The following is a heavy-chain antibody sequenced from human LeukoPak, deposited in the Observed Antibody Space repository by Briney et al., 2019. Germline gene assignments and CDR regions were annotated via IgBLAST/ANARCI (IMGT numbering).Heavy chain of an antibody. CDR1: GYSFTSYW. CDR3: ARSPKYYYGSGSYYNGLVSKGYYYMDV. D-gene: IGHD3-10*01. Sequence: GESLKISCKGSGYSFTSYWIGWVRQMPGKGLEWMGIIYPGDSGTRYSPSFQGQVTISADKSISTAYLQWSSLKASDTAMYYCARSPKYYYGSGSYYNGLVSKGYYYMDVWGKGTTVTVSS. V-gene: IGHV5-51*01. CDR2: IYPGDSGT. J-gene: IGHJ6*03.